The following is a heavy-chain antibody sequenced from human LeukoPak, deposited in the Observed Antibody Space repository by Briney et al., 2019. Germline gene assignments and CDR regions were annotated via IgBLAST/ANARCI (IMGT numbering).Heavy chain of an antibody. D-gene: IGHD2-15*01. CDR3: AKPRFPVVMVAATEDY. CDR2: MSGSGVST. V-gene: IGHV3-23*01. J-gene: IGHJ4*02. CDR1: GFTFSRYV. Sequence: PGGSLRLSCAASGFTFSRYVMTWVSQDPGKGMEWVSSMSGSGVSTYYADSVKGRFTISRDNSKNTLYLQMNSLRAEDTAVYYCAKPRFPVVMVAATEDYWGQGTRVTVSS.